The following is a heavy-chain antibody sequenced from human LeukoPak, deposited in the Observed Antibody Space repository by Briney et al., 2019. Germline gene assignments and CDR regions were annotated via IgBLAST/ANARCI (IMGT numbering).Heavy chain of an antibody. CDR1: GYTFTSYY. CDR3: VRGASSIAALNPFWYFDL. D-gene: IGHD6-6*01. CDR2: INPGGGST. J-gene: IGHJ2*01. V-gene: IGHV1-46*01. Sequence: ASVKVSCKASGYTFTSYYMHWVRQGPGQGLEWMGIINPGGGSTSYAQKFQGRVTMTRDTSTNTVYMELSSLRSEDTAVFYCVRGASSIAALNPFWYFDLWGRSPLLTVSS.